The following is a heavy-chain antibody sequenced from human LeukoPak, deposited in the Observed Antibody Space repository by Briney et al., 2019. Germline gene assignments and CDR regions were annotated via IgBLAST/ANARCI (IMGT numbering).Heavy chain of an antibody. CDR3: ARGATFDFWSGYYYFDY. J-gene: IGHJ4*02. Sequence: ASETLSLTCTVSGGSISSGSYYWSWIRQPAGKGLEWIGRIYTSGSTNYNPSLKSRVAISVGTSKNQFSLKLSSVTAADTAVYYCARGATFDFWSGYYYFDYWGQGTLVTVSS. V-gene: IGHV4-61*02. CDR1: GGSISSGSYY. CDR2: IYTSGST. D-gene: IGHD3-3*01.